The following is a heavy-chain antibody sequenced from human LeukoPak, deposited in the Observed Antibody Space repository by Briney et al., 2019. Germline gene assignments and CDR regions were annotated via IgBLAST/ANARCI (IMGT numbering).Heavy chain of an antibody. J-gene: IGHJ5*02. CDR3: ARVIYGFGELTKLYNWFDP. CDR1: GYTFTGYY. Sequence: ASVKVSCKASGYTFTGYYMHWVRQAPGQGLEWMGWINPNSGGTNYAQKFQGRVTMTRDTSISTAYMELSRLRSDDTAVYYCARVIYGFGELTKLYNWFDPWGQGTLVTVSS. CDR2: INPNSGGT. D-gene: IGHD3-10*01. V-gene: IGHV1-2*02.